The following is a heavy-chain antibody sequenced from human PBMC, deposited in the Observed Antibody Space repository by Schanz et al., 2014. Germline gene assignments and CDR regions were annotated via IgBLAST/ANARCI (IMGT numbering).Heavy chain of an antibody. CDR1: GYTFTSYS. D-gene: IGHD1-26*01. V-gene: IGHV1-3*01. Sequence: QVQLVQSGAEVKKPGASVKVSCKASGYTFTSYSIHWVRQAPGQGLEWMGWINVGNGNMKYSQKFQGRVTITRDTATSAAYEELTIMTTEDAVEYFCTKDLAVAGYYVLHYYYGMDVWGQGTTVTVSS. J-gene: IGHJ6*02. CDR2: INVGNGNM. CDR3: TKDLAVAGYYVLHYYYGMDV.